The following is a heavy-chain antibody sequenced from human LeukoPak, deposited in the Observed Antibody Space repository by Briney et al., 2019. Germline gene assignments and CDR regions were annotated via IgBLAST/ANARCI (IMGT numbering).Heavy chain of an antibody. CDR1: EFAFVRYA. Sequence: GGSLRLSCAASEFAFVRYAMNWVRQAPGKGLEWVSYISSSSFKIGYADSVKGRFTISRDNSKNSLYLQMDSLRVEDTAVYYCVRDPSYGSSWYYYMDVWGKGTTVTVSS. D-gene: IGHD6-13*01. CDR3: VRDPSYGSSWYYYMDV. CDR2: ISSSSFKI. V-gene: IGHV3-48*04. J-gene: IGHJ6*03.